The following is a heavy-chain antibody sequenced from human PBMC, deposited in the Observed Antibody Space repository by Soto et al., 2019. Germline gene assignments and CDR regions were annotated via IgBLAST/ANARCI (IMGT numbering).Heavy chain of an antibody. CDR1: GYTFTSYG. V-gene: IGHV1-18*01. J-gene: IGHJ6*02. Sequence: ASVKVSCKASGYTFTSYGISWVRQAPGQGLEWMGWISAYNGNTNYAQKLQGRVTMTTDTSTSTAYMELRSLRSDDTAVYYCARDIGYSSSLFYYYYGMDVWGQGTSVPVSS. D-gene: IGHD6-6*01. CDR2: ISAYNGNT. CDR3: ARDIGYSSSLFYYYYGMDV.